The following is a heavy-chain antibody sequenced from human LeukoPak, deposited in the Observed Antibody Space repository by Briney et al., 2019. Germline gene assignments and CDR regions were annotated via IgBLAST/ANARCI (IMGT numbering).Heavy chain of an antibody. J-gene: IGHJ4*02. V-gene: IGHV4-34*01. CDR2: INHSGST. CDR1: GGSFSGYY. CDR3: ARRGTTTNFDY. Sequence: PSETLSLTCAVYGGSFSGYYWSWIRQPPGKGLEWIGEINHSGSTNYNPSLKSRVTISVDTSKNQFSLKLSSVTAADTAVYYCARRGTTTNFDYWGQGTLVTVSS. D-gene: IGHD1-7*01.